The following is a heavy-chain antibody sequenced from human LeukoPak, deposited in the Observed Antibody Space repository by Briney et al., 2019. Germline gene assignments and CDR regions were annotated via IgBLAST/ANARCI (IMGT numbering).Heavy chain of an antibody. J-gene: IGHJ5*02. D-gene: IGHD6-19*01. V-gene: IGHV4-59*01. CDR1: GGSISSYY. CDR3: GREIAVAGTDWFDP. Sequence: SETLSLTCTVSGGSISSYYWSWIRQPPGKGLEWIGYIYYSGSTNYNPSLKSRVTISVDTSKNQFSLKLSSVTAADTAVYYCGREIAVAGTDWFDPWGQGTLVTVSS. CDR2: IYYSGST.